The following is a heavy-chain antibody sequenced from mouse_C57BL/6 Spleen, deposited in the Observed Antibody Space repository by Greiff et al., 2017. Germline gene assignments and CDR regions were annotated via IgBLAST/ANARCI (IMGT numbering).Heavy chain of an antibody. CDR1: GFSLTSYG. Sequence: VMLVESGPGLVQPSQSLSITCTVSGFSLTSYGVHWVRQSPGKGLEWLGVIWSGGSTDYNAAFISRLSISKDNSKSQVFFKMNSLQADDTAIYYCARHSGNSYAMDYWGQGTSVTVSS. CDR2: IWSGGST. D-gene: IGHD2-1*01. J-gene: IGHJ4*01. CDR3: ARHSGNSYAMDY. V-gene: IGHV2-2*01.